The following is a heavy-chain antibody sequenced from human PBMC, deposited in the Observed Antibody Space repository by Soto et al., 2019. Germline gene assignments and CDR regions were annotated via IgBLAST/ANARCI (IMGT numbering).Heavy chain of an antibody. J-gene: IGHJ4*02. CDR2: ISAYNGNT. Sequence: QVQLVQSGAEMKKPGASVKVSCKASGYTFTSYGISWVRQAPGQGLEWMGWISAYNGNTNYAQKLQGRVTMTTDTSTSTAYIELRSLRSDDTAVYYCARDPAGYDFCSGYSTFDYWGQGTLVTVSS. V-gene: IGHV1-18*01. CDR1: GYTFTSYG. D-gene: IGHD3-3*01. CDR3: ARDPAGYDFCSGYSTFDY.